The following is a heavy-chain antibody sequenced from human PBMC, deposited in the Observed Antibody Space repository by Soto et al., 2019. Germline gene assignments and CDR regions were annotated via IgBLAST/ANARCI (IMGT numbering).Heavy chain of an antibody. D-gene: IGHD3-10*01. CDR1: GGTVTSYT. Sequence: QVHLLQSGAEMKKPGSSVKVSCTAFGGTVTSYTFTWVRQAPGQRLEWMGRIIPILGMSSSAHNFQGRLTMIADKSTNTSYMVLSSLTSDDTAIYYCARSYGSGSRPFDYWGQGTLVTVSS. CDR2: IIPILGMS. J-gene: IGHJ4*02. V-gene: IGHV1-69*02. CDR3: ARSYGSGSRPFDY.